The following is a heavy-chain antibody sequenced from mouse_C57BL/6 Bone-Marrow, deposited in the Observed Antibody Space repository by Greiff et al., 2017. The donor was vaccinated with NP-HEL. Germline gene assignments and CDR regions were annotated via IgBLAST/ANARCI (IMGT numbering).Heavy chain of an antibody. Sequence: VQLQQSGAELVRPGASVKLSCKASGYTFTDYYINWVKQRPGQGLEWIARIYPGSGNTYYNEKFKGKATLTAEKSSSTAYMQLSSLTSEDSAVYFCARFHLYEAMDYWGQGTSVTVSS. CDR3: ARFHLYEAMDY. V-gene: IGHV1-76*01. CDR2: IYPGSGNT. J-gene: IGHJ4*01. CDR1: GYTFTDYY. D-gene: IGHD1-1*01.